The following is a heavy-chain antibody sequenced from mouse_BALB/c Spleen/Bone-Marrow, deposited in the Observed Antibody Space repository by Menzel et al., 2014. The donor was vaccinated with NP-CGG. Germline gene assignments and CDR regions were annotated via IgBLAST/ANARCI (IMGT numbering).Heavy chain of an antibody. Sequence: VQLKESGAELVKPGASVKLSCTASGFNIKDTYMHWVKQRPEQGLEWLGRIDPANGNTKYDPKFQGKATITADTSSNPAYLQLSSLTSEDTAVYYCARWLLPYGLDYWGQGTSVTVYS. CDR2: IDPANGNT. CDR3: ARWLLPYGLDY. D-gene: IGHD2-3*01. CDR1: GFNIKDTY. V-gene: IGHV14-3*02. J-gene: IGHJ4*01.